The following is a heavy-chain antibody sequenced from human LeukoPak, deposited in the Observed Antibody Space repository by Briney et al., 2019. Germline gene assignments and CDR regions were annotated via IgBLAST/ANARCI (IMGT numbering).Heavy chain of an antibody. Sequence: PSETLSLTCTVPGDSISTYYWSWIRQPAGKGLEWIGRVYVTGSTNLNPSLKSRVTISVDTSKNQFSLKLSSVTAADTAVYYCARTADGMDVWGQGTTVTVSS. V-gene: IGHV4-4*07. CDR2: VYVTGST. CDR1: GDSISTYY. CDR3: ARTADGMDV. J-gene: IGHJ6*02.